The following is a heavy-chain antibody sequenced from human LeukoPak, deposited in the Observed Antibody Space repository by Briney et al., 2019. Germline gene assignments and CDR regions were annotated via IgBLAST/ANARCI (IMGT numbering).Heavy chain of an antibody. CDR2: ILGDGRK. Sequence: TGGSLRLSCATSGVTFTTYTMNWVRQAPGKRLEFVSSILGDGRKYYIDSVQGRFAISRDTRTNTLYLQMDSLRVEDTAIYYCAKDLKPDGKWEIDYWGQGTLLTVSS. V-gene: IGHV3-23*01. CDR3: AKDLKPDGKWEIDY. D-gene: IGHD1-26*01. CDR1: GVTFTTYT. J-gene: IGHJ4*02.